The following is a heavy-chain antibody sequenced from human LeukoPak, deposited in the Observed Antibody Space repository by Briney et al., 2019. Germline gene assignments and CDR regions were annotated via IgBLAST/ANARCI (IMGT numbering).Heavy chain of an antibody. CDR3: ARDNSSGWYWDYYFDY. CDR1: GYTFTSYY. Sequence: ASVKVSCKASGYTFTSYYMHWVRQAPGQGLEWMGIINPSGGSTSYAQKFQGRVTITADESTSTAYMELSSLRSEDTAVYYCARDNSSGWYWDYYFDYWGQGTLVTVSS. CDR2: INPSGGST. V-gene: IGHV1-46*01. D-gene: IGHD6-19*01. J-gene: IGHJ4*02.